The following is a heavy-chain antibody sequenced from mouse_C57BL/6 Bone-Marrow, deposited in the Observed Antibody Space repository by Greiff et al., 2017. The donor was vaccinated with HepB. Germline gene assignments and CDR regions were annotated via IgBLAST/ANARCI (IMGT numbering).Heavy chain of an antibody. J-gene: IGHJ4*01. D-gene: IGHD3-2*02. V-gene: IGHV1-69*01. Sequence: QVQLQQPGAELVMPGASVKLSCKASGYTFTSYWMHWVKQRPGQGLEWIGEIDPSDSYTNYNQKFKGKSTLTVDKSSSTAYMQLSSLTSEDSAVYYGERKGDSSSYHDYAMDYWGQRTSVTVYS. CDR3: ERKGDSSSYHDYAMDY. CDR2: IDPSDSYT. CDR1: GYTFTSYW.